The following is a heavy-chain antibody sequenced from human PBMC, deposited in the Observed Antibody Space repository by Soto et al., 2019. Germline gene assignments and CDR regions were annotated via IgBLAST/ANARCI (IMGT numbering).Heavy chain of an antibody. CDR1: GGSFSGYY. Sequence: PSETLSLTCAVYGGSFSGYYWSWIRQPPGKGLEWIGEINHSGSTNYNPSLKSRVTISVDTSKNQFSLKLSSVTAADTAVYYCARQPRVVAATLHPFDYWGQGTLVTVSS. J-gene: IGHJ4*02. CDR3: ARQPRVVAATLHPFDY. CDR2: INHSGST. D-gene: IGHD2-15*01. V-gene: IGHV4-34*01.